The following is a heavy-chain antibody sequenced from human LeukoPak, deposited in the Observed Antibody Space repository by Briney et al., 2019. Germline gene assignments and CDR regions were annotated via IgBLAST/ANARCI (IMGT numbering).Heavy chain of an antibody. D-gene: IGHD2/OR15-2a*01. V-gene: IGHV3-11*06. CDR1: GFTFSDYY. Sequence: GGSLRLSCAASGFTFSDYYMSWIRQAPGKGLEWGSYISDSSGYTNYADSVKGRFTISRDNAKNSLYLQMNSLRAEDTAVYYCARGFRLTSVVEYLFWGQGTLVTVSS. CDR3: ARGFRLTSVVEYLF. J-gene: IGHJ4*02. CDR2: ISDSSGYT.